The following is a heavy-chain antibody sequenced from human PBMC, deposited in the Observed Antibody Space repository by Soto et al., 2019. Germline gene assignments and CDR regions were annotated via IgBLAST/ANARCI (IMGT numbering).Heavy chain of an antibody. D-gene: IGHD6-13*01. V-gene: IGHV1-18*01. CDR2: ISGYNDNT. Sequence: ASVKVSCKASGYIFTNFGISWVRQAPGQGLEWMGWISGYNDNTHYAQKLQGRVSMTTDTSTGTAYMDLRSLRSDDTAIYYCVRDSSSWFYYYRMDVWGQGTTVTVSS. J-gene: IGHJ6*02. CDR3: VRDSSSWFYYYRMDV. CDR1: GYIFTNFG.